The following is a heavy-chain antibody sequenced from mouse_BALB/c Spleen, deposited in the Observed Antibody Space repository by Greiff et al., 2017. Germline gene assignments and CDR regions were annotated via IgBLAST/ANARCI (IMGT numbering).Heavy chain of an antibody. J-gene: IGHJ4*01. CDR1: GFTFNTYA. Sequence: EVMLVESGGGLVQPKGSLKLSCAASGFTFNTYAMNWVRQAPGKGLEWVARIRSKSNNYATYYADSVKDRFTISRDDSQSMLYLQMNNLKTEDTAMYYCVRGGYGPMDYWGQGTSVTVSS. CDR3: VRGGYGPMDY. D-gene: IGHD2-10*02. CDR2: IRSKSNNYAT. V-gene: IGHV10-1*02.